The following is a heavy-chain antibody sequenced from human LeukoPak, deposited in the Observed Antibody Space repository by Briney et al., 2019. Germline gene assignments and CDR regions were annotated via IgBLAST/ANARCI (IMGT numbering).Heavy chain of an antibody. D-gene: IGHD2-15*01. CDR3: ARDLDSYCSGGSCYSDY. J-gene: IGHJ4*01. V-gene: IGHV3-21*01. CDR1: GFTFSSYS. Sequence: GGSLRLSCAASGFTFSSYSMNWVRQAPGKGLEWVSSISSSSSYIYYADSVKGRFTISRDNAKNSLYLQMNSLRAEDTAVYYCARDLDSYCSGGSCYSDYWGHGTLVTVSS. CDR2: ISSSSSYI.